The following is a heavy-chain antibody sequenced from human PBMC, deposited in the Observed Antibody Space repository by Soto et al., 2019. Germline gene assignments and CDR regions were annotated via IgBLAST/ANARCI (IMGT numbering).Heavy chain of an antibody. Sequence: SETLSLTCNVSGGSIYSYYWNSIRQSPGKGLEWIGYISDAGRTNYNPSLKSRVTISVDTSKKQISLKLRSVSAAATARYFCPGYCSSSTCPEHHYLSLEVWGQETTV. CDR2: ISDAGRT. D-gene: IGHD2-2*01. V-gene: IGHV4-59*01. CDR3: PGYCSSSTCPEHHYLSLEV. CDR1: GGSIYSYY. J-gene: IGHJ6*01.